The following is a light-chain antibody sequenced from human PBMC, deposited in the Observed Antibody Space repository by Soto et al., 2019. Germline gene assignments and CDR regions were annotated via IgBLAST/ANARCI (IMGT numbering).Light chain of an antibody. CDR1: SSNIGAGYE. Sequence: QSVLTQPPSVSGAPGQRVTISCTGSSSNIGAGYEVNWYQHLPGAAPKLLIYGNINRPSGVPDRLSGSKSGTSASLAITGLQAEDEADYYCQSYDSSLSALYVFGTGTKLTVL. J-gene: IGLJ1*01. CDR2: GNI. CDR3: QSYDSSLSALYV. V-gene: IGLV1-40*01.